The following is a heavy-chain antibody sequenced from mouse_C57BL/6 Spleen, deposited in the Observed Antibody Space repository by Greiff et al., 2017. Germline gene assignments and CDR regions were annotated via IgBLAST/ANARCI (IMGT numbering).Heavy chain of an antibody. CDR1: GYTFTDYN. CDR2: INPNNGGT. Sequence: EVQLQQSGPELVKPGASVKIPCKASGYTFTDYNMDWVKQSHGQSLEWIGDINPNNGGTIYNQKFKGKATLTVDKSSSTAYMELRSLTSEDTAVYYCARPDYDYENYAMDYWGQGTSVTVSS. V-gene: IGHV1-18*01. J-gene: IGHJ4*01. D-gene: IGHD2-4*01. CDR3: ARPDYDYENYAMDY.